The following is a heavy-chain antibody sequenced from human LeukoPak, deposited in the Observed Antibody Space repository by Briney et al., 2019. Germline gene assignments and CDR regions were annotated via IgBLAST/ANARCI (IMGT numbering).Heavy chain of an antibody. CDR2: ISNSDGNT. D-gene: IGHD1-1*01. Sequence: GGSLRLSCAAPGITFSNYNMNWVRQAPGKGLEWVSTISNSDGNTYYADSVKGRFTISRDNSKNTLYLQMNSLTAEDTAIYYCAKATGTLGNWGQGTLVTVSS. CDR1: GITFSNYN. J-gene: IGHJ4*02. CDR3: AKATGTLGN. V-gene: IGHV3-23*01.